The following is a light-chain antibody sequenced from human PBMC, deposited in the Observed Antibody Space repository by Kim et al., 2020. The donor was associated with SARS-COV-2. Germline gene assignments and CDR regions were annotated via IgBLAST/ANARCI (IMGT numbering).Light chain of an antibody. J-gene: IGLJ1*01. Sequence: PGQSVTISCPGSSSDIGGYNYVSWYQHHPGKAPKLMIYDVSKRPSGVPDRFSGLKSGNTASLTISGLQAEDEADYYCCSYAGSTYVFGTGTKVT. CDR3: CSYAGSTYV. V-gene: IGLV2-11*01. CDR2: DVS. CDR1: SSDIGGYNY.